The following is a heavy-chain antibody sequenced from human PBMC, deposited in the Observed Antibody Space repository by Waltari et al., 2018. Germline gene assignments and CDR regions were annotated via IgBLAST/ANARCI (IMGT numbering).Heavy chain of an antibody. J-gene: IGHJ6*03. V-gene: IGHV3-23*04. D-gene: IGHD2-2*01. CDR3: AKHQLLQAYYYSMDV. Sequence: EVQLVESGGELVQPGGSLRLSCAASGFNFTHYGLHWVRQAPGKGLEWVSSITSDGSGTYYADTVKGRFTTSRYNSNNTVFLQMNSLRVEDTALYYCAKHQLLQAYYYSMDVWGKGTTVTVSS. CDR1: GFNFTHYG. CDR2: ITSDGSGT.